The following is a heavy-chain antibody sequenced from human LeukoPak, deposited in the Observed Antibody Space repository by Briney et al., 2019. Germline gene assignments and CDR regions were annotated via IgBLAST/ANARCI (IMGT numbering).Heavy chain of an antibody. CDR3: AKDTQRGSYGY. CDR1: GFTFSNYA. V-gene: IGHV3-23*01. D-gene: IGHD1-26*01. Sequence: GGSLRLSCAASGFTFSNYAMSWVRQAPGKGLEWVSDIDGSGVTTYYADSVKGRFTISRDNSKNTLYLQMNSLRAEDTAVYYCAKDTQRGSYGYWGQGTLVTVSS. J-gene: IGHJ4*02. CDR2: IDGSGVTT.